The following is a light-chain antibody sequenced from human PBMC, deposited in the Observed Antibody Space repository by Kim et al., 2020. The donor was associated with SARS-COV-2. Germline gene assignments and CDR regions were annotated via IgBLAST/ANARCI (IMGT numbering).Light chain of an antibody. CDR2: RNN. V-gene: IGLV1-44*01. CDR3: AAWDDSLNGRV. CDR1: RSNIGSNT. Sequence: GQRVTFSCSGRRSNIGSNTVNSYQQLPGPAPKLLIYRNNHRPSGVPARFSGSKSGTSASLAISGLQSEDEADYYCAAWDDSLNGRVFGTGTKVTVL. J-gene: IGLJ1*01.